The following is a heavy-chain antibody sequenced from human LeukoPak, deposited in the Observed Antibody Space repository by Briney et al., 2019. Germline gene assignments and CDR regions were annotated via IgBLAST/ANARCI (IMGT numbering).Heavy chain of an antibody. V-gene: IGHV3-30*02. CDR1: GFTFSTHD. CDR2: IRYDGSHE. J-gene: IGHJ4*02. D-gene: IGHD6-19*01. CDR3: AKDHLPGIVVADRDY. Sequence: GGSLRLSCGASGFTFSTHDMHWVRQAPGKGLEWVAFIRYDGSHEYYADSVKGRFTISRDNSKNTLYLQINSLRAEDTAVYYCAKDHLPGIVVADRDYWGQGTLVTVSS.